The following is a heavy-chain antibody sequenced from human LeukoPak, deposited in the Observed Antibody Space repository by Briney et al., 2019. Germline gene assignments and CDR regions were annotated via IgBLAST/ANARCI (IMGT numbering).Heavy chain of an antibody. CDR2: IRSKANIYAT. CDR3: TRPCSNSCSSYGDY. Sequence: GGSLRLSRAASGFNFSGSAMHWVRQASGKGLEWVGRIRSKANIYATAYAASVEGRFTISRDDSKNTAYLQMSSLKTEDTAVYYCTRPCSNSCSSYGDYWARESWSPSPQ. V-gene: IGHV3-73*01. D-gene: IGHD2/OR15-2a*01. J-gene: IGHJ4*02. CDR1: GFNFSGSA.